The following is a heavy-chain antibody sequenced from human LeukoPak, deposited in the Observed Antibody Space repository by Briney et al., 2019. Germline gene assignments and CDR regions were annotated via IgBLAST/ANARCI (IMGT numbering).Heavy chain of an antibody. CDR2: ISSSGSTI. CDR3: ARDYIGGVVAANWFDP. J-gene: IGHJ5*02. D-gene: IGHD2-15*01. CDR1: GFTFSSYS. Sequence: GGSLRLSCAASGFTFSSYSMSWIRQAPGKGLEWVSYISSSGSTIYYADSVKGRFTISRDNAKNSLYLQMNSLRAEDTAVYYCARDYIGGVVAANWFDPWGQGTLVTVSS. V-gene: IGHV3-48*04.